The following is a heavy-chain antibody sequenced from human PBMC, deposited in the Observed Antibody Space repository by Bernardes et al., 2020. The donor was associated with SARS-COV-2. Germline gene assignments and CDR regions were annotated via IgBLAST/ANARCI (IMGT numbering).Heavy chain of an antibody. CDR2: IKPDGTEK. CDR1: GFTFTNYW. J-gene: IGHJ1*01. V-gene: IGHV3-7*03. D-gene: IGHD2-8*01. CDR3: ARECI. Sequence: GGSLRLSCVASGFTFTNYWMHWVRQAPGKGLELVANIKPDGTEKFYADSVKGRFTISRDNAKNSLYLQMSSLRAEDMAVYYCARECIWGQGTLVTVSS.